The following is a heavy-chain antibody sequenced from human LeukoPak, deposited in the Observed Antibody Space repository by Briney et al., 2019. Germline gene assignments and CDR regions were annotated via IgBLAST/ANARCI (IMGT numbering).Heavy chain of an antibody. CDR1: GFTFSSYA. V-gene: IGHV3-30*02. Sequence: PGGSLRLSCAASGFTFSSYAMHWVRQAPGKGLEWVAFIRYDGTTQHYADSVKGRFTISRDNSKNTLFLQINSLRGEDTALYYCAKGYDYYLDVWGKGTTVTVPS. J-gene: IGHJ6*03. CDR3: AKGYDYYLDV. CDR2: IRYDGTTQ.